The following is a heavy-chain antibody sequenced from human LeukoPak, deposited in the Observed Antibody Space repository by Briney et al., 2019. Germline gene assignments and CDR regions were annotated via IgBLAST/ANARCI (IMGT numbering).Heavy chain of an antibody. CDR2: IVVGSGNT. D-gene: IGHD6-6*01. J-gene: IGHJ4*02. CDR3: AKAIAARDQSPLDY. CDR1: GFTFNSSA. V-gene: IGHV1-58*01. Sequence: GTSVKVSCKASGFTFNSSAVQWVRQARGQRLEWIGWIVVGSGNTNYAQKFQERVTITRDMSTSTAYMELSSLRSEDTAVYYCAKAIAARDQSPLDYWGQGTLVTVSS.